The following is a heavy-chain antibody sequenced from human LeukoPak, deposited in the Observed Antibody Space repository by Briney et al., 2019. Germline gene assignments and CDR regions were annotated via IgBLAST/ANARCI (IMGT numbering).Heavy chain of an antibody. J-gene: IGHJ4*02. CDR1: GFTFSSYA. CDR2: ISGSGGST. V-gene: IGHV3-23*01. D-gene: IGHD3-22*01. Sequence: GGSLRLSCAASGFTFSSYAMSWVRQAPGKGLEWVSAISGSGGSTYYADSVKGRFTISRDNSKNTLYLQMNSLRAEDTAVYYCAKAVYYYDSSGYYYFDYWGQGTLVTVSA. CDR3: AKAVYYYDSSGYYYFDY.